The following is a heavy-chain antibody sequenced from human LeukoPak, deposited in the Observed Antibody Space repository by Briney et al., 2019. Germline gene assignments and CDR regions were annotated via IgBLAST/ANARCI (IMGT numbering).Heavy chain of an antibody. J-gene: IGHJ6*03. CDR1: SGSFSGYY. CDR3: ARDIVKDEYSSGCYKEYYYYMDV. D-gene: IGHD6-19*01. CDR2: ISHSVGT. V-gene: IGHV4-34*01. Sequence: SETLSLTCSVYSGSFSGYYWSWIRQPPGKGLEWIGEISHSVGTNYNPSLKSRVTMSLDTSKNQFSLKLSSVTAADTAVYYCARDIVKDEYSSGCYKEYYYYMDVWGKGTTVTISS.